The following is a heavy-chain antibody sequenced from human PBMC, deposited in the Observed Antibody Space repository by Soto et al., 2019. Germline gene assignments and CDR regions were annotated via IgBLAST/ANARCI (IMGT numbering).Heavy chain of an antibody. CDR3: ARDPPTIASAGREDY. CDR2: ISAYNGNT. D-gene: IGHD6-13*01. V-gene: IGHV1-18*01. Sequence: QVQLVQSGAEVKKPGASVKVSCKASGYTFTSYGISWVRQAPGQGLEWMGWISAYNGNTNYAQKPQGRVTMTTGTSTSTAYMELRSLRSDDTAVYYCARDPPTIASAGREDYWGQGTLVTVSS. J-gene: IGHJ4*02. CDR1: GYTFTSYG.